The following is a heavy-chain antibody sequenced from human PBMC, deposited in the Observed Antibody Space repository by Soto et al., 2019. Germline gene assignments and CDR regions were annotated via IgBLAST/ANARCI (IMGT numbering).Heavy chain of an antibody. Sequence: QVQLVQSGAEVKKPGASVKVSCKASGYTFTSYGISWVRQAPGQGLEWMGWISAYNGNTNYAQKLQGRVTMTTDTYTTRAYLELRSLRSDDTAVYYCARDRPKTATVKVWYFDLWCRGTLVTVSS. CDR1: GYTFTSYG. CDR2: ISAYNGNT. D-gene: IGHD4-17*01. J-gene: IGHJ2*01. CDR3: ARDRPKTATVKVWYFDL. V-gene: IGHV1-18*01.